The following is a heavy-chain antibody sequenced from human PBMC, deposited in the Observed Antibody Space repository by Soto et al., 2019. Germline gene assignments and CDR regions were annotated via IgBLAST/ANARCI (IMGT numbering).Heavy chain of an antibody. J-gene: IGHJ5*02. D-gene: IGHD2-15*01. CDR3: ATLPPRIVVEVSPFPT. CDR2: IYHSGIT. Sequence: QVQLRESGPGLVKPSGTLSLTCIVSGTSISSSYWWTWVRQPPGKGLEWIGQIYHSGITNYNPSLQSRVSIAVDKSNNQFSLKLSSVTAADTAVYYCATLPPRIVVEVSPFPTWGPGTLVAVSS. V-gene: IGHV4-4*02. CDR1: GTSISSSYW.